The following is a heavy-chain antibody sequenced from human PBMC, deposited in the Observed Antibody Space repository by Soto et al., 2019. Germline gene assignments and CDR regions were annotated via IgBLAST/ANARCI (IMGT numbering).Heavy chain of an antibody. CDR1: GFTFSSYG. J-gene: IGHJ4*02. CDR2: ISHDGTNK. CDR3: AKDRISAAGTIEN. D-gene: IGHD6-13*01. V-gene: IGHV3-30*18. Sequence: PVGSLRLSCAASGFTFSSYGMHWVRQAPGKGLEWVAVISHDGTNKYYVDSVKGRYIVSRDNSKNTLYLQMNSLRPEDTAVFYCAKDRISAAGTIENWGQGTLVTVSS.